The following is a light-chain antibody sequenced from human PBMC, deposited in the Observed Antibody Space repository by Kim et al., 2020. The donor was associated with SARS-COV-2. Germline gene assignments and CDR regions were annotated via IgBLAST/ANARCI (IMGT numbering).Light chain of an antibody. J-gene: IGKJ4*01. Sequence: GARVTLTCRASQRINNWLAWYQQKPGKVPKLLIYDASSLESGVPSRFSGSGSGTEFTLTISSLQPDDFATYYCQQYNSKSFSFGGGTKV. CDR3: QQYNSKSFS. V-gene: IGKV1-5*01. CDR2: DAS. CDR1: QRINNW.